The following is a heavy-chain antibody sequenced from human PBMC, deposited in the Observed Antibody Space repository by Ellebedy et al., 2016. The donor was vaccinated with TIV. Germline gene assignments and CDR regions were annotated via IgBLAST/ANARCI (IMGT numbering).Heavy chain of an antibody. V-gene: IGHV4-59*08. Sequence: MPSETLSLTCAVSGGSISNDNWSWIRQPPGKGLEWIGHISYSGDTKYSPSLKSRVTISLDTSKSLFSLRVTSVTAADTAVYYCARQEGYYGGGSEDYHYGMDVWGRGTTVTVSS. J-gene: IGHJ6*02. CDR3: ARQEGYYGGGSEDYHYGMDV. D-gene: IGHD2-21*01. CDR1: GGSISNDN. CDR2: ISYSGDT.